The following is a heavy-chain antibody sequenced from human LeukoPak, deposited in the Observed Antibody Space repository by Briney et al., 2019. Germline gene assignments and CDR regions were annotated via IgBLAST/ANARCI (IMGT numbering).Heavy chain of an antibody. CDR2: VHAGDSDA. Sequence: GESLKISCQASGFTFTNYWIAWVRQMPGKGLEWMGIVHAGDSDARYSPSFQGQVTMSADKSISTAYLQWNSLRASDSAMYFCARFGYSTSLDFYLDVWGRGTLFAVSS. D-gene: IGHD6-13*01. J-gene: IGHJ2*01. V-gene: IGHV5-51*01. CDR1: GFTFTNYW. CDR3: ARFGYSTSLDFYLDV.